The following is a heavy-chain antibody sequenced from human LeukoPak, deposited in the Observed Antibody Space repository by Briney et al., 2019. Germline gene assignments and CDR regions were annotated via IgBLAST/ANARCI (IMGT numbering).Heavy chain of an antibody. CDR1: GYTFTSYD. D-gene: IGHD3-16*02. V-gene: IGHV1-8*01. J-gene: IGHJ4*02. CDR2: MNPNSGNT. CDR3: ARKPRRPYDYVWGSYRYNPTYYFDY. Sequence: ASVKVSCKASGYTFTSYDINWGRQATGQGLEWMGWMNPNSGNTGYAQKFQGRVTMTRNTSISTAYMDLRSLRSEDTAVYYCARKPRRPYDYVWGSYRYNPTYYFDYWGQGTLVTVSS.